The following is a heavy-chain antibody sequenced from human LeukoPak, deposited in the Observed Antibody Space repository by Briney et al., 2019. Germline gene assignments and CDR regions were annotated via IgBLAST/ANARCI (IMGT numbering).Heavy chain of an antibody. D-gene: IGHD2-21*01. CDR3: AKIPRMAGDAFDI. CDR2: ISPSGTTI. V-gene: IGHV3-11*04. J-gene: IGHJ3*02. Sequence: PGGSLRLSCAASRFIFNDYYISWLRQAPGTGLEWVSYISPSGTTIYYADSVKGRFTISRDNSKNTLYLQMNSLRAEDTAVYYCAKIPRMAGDAFDIWGQGTMVTVSS. CDR1: RFIFNDYY.